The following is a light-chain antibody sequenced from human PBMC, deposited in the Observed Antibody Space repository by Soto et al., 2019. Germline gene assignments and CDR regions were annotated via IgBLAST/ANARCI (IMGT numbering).Light chain of an antibody. CDR2: AAS. J-gene: IGKJ1*01. V-gene: IGKV1-39*01. CDR1: QSISSY. CDR3: QQSYSTMWT. Sequence: DIQMTQSPSSLSASVGDRVTITCRASQSISSYLNWYQQKPGKAPKLLIYAASSLQSGVPSRFSASGSGTDFTLTISSLKTEDFATYYCQQSYSTMWTFGQGTKVDIK.